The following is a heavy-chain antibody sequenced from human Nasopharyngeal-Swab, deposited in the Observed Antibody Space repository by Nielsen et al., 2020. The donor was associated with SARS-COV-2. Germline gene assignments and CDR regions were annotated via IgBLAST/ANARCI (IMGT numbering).Heavy chain of an antibody. CDR1: GYTFTSYG. CDR2: IIPIFGLA. D-gene: IGHD3-22*01. V-gene: IGHV1-69*13. J-gene: IGHJ5*02. Sequence: SVKVSCKASGYTFTSYGISWVRQAPGQGLEWMGGIIPIFGLANYAQKFQGRVTITADESTGTAYMELSSLRSEDTAVYYCARCTYYYDSSGYSRVENWFDPWGQGTLVTVSS. CDR3: ARCTYYYDSSGYSRVENWFDP.